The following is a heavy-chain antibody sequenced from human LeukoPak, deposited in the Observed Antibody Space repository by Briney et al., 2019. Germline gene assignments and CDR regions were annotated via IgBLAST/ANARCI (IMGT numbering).Heavy chain of an antibody. V-gene: IGHV3-21*01. CDR1: GFTFSSYS. CDR3: AREWSGPYYFDY. D-gene: IGHD3-3*01. Sequence: GGSLRLSCAASGFTFSSYSMNWVRQAPGKGLEWVSSISSSSYIYYADSVKGRFTISRDNAKNSLYLQMNSLRAEDTAVYYCAREWSGPYYFDYWGQGTLVTVSS. CDR2: ISSSSYI. J-gene: IGHJ4*02.